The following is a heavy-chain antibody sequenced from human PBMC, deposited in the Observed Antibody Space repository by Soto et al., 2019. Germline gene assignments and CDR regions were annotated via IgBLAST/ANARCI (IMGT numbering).Heavy chain of an antibody. CDR3: ARDQLLGITGTKMPSDD. J-gene: IGHJ4*02. CDR1: GYTFTSYG. CDR2: ISAYNGNT. D-gene: IGHD1-20*01. V-gene: IGHV1-18*01. Sequence: ASVKVSCKASGYTFTSYGISWVRQAPGQGLEWMGWISAYNGNTNYAQKLQGRVTMTTDTSTSTAYMELRSLRSDDTAVYYCARDQLLGITGTKMPSDDWGQGTLVTVAS.